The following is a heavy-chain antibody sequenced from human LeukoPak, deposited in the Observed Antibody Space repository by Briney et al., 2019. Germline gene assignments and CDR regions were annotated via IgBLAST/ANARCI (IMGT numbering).Heavy chain of an antibody. Sequence: PGGSLRLSCVASGFTFSSSWMTWVRQAPGKGLEWVASIREDGSEKTSVDSVKGRFTISRDNAKNSLYLQMNSLRAEDTAVYYCARDSGYDSRFDYWGQGTLVTVSS. CDR3: ARDSGYDSRFDY. CDR2: IREDGSEK. D-gene: IGHD5-12*01. CDR1: GFTFSSSW. J-gene: IGHJ4*02. V-gene: IGHV3-7*01.